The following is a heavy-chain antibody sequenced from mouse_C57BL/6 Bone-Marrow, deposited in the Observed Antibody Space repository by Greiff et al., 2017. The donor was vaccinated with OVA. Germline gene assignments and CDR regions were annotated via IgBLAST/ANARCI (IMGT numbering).Heavy chain of an antibody. CDR1: GYTFTSYW. CDR3: AREDYGSSTGAMDY. J-gene: IGHJ4*01. V-gene: IGHV1-55*01. D-gene: IGHD1-1*01. Sequence: VQLQQPGAELVKPGASVKMSCKASGYTFTSYWITWVKQRPGQGLEWIGDIYPGSGSTNYNEKFKSKATLTVDTSSSTAYMQLSSLTSEDSAVYYCAREDYGSSTGAMDYWGQGTSVTVSS. CDR2: IYPGSGST.